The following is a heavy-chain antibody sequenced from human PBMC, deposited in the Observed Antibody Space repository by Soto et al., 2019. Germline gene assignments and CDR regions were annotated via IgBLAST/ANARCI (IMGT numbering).Heavy chain of an antibody. V-gene: IGHV4-59*01. CDR3: ARSVPPRWLQFGF. Sequence: QVQLQEVGPGMVRPSETLSLTCTVSGGSMTGFYWSWIRQSPGKGLEWIGYVYYTGATVFNPSLKSRVSMSMASSKNQFSLRLTSVTADDTAVYYCARSVPPRWLQFGFWGQGSLVMVSS. D-gene: IGHD6-19*01. CDR1: GGSMTGFY. J-gene: IGHJ4*01. CDR2: VYYTGAT.